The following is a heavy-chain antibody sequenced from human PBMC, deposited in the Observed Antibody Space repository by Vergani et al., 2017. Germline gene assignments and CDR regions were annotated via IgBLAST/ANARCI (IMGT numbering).Heavy chain of an antibody. V-gene: IGHV3-21*01. J-gene: IGHJ6*02. CDR3: ARDLEGQQLTSPLLWYYGMDV. CDR1: GFTFSSYS. Sequence: EVQLVESGGGLVKPGGSLRLSCAASGFTFSSYSMNWVRQAPGKGLEWVSSISSSSGYIYYADSVKGRFTISRDNAKNSLYLQMNSLRAEDTAVYYCARDLEGQQLTSPLLWYYGMDVWGQGTTVTVSS. D-gene: IGHD6-13*01. CDR2: ISSSSGYI.